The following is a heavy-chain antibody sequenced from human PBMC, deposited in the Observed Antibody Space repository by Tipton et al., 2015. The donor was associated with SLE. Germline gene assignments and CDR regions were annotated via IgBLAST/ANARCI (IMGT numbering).Heavy chain of an antibody. Sequence: TLSLTCAVYGGSFSGYYWSWIRQPPGKGLEWIGYIHYTESANYNPSLKSRITISVDTSKNQFSLKLSSVTAADTAVYYCASPGDYYGSGSYYYWGQGTLVTVSS. CDR1: GGSFSGYY. D-gene: IGHD3-10*01. V-gene: IGHV4-59*01. CDR2: IHYTESA. CDR3: ASPGDYYGSGSYYY. J-gene: IGHJ4*02.